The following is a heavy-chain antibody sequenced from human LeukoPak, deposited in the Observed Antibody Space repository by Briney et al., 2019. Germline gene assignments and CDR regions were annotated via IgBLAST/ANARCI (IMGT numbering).Heavy chain of an antibody. J-gene: IGHJ5*02. CDR1: GGSFSGYY. CDR2: INHSGST. CDR3: ARGYYDFWSGYYNWFDP. D-gene: IGHD3-3*01. Sequence: SETLSLTCAVYGGSFSGYYWSWIRQPPGKGLEWIGKINHSGSTNYNPSLKSRVTISVDTSKNQFSLKLSSVTAADTAVYYCARGYYDFWSGYYNWFDPWGQGTLVTVSS. V-gene: IGHV4-34*01.